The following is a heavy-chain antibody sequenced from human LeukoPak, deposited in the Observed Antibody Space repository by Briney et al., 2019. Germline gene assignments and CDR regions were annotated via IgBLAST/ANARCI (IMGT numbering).Heavy chain of an antibody. Sequence: GASLRLSCAASGFTFSSYAMSWVRQAPGKGLEWVSAISGSGGSTYYADSVKGRFTISRDNSKNTLYLQMNSLRAEDTAVYYCAKGSWFGELLPNWFDPWGQGTLVTVSS. J-gene: IGHJ5*02. CDR2: ISGSGGST. CDR3: AKGSWFGELLPNWFDP. D-gene: IGHD3-10*01. V-gene: IGHV3-23*01. CDR1: GFTFSSYA.